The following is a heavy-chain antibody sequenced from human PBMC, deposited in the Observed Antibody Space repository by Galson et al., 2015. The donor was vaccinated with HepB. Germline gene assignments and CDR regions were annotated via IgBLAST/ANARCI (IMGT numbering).Heavy chain of an antibody. V-gene: IGHV1-18*04. CDR2: ISAYNGNT. CDR3: ARAPYDILTGEFDY. CDR1: GYTFTSYG. D-gene: IGHD3-9*01. J-gene: IGHJ4*02. Sequence: SVKVSCKASGYTFTSYGISWVRQAPGQGLEWMGWISAYNGNTNYAQKLQGRVTMTTDTSTSTAYMELRSLRSDDTAVYYCARAPYDILTGEFDYWGQGTLVTVSS.